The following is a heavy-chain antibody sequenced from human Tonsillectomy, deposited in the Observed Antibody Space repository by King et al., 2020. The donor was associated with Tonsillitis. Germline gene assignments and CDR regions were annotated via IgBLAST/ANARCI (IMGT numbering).Heavy chain of an antibody. J-gene: IGHJ4*02. Sequence: QLQESGPGLVKPSETLSLTCTVSGGSISSSSYYWGWIRQPPGQGLEWIGSIYYSGSTYYNPSLKSRVTISVDTSKNQFSLKLSSVTAADTAVYYCARVWFGELLYWGQGTLVTVSS. CDR3: ARVWFGELLY. CDR1: GGSISSSSYY. D-gene: IGHD3-10*01. CDR2: IYYSGST. V-gene: IGHV4-39*01.